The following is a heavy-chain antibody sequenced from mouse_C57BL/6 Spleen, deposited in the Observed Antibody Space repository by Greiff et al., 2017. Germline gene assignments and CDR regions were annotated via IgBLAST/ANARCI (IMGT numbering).Heavy chain of an antibody. CDR2: ISSGSSTI. J-gene: IGHJ1*03. CDR1: GFTFSDYG. CDR3: ARPYYGSSSWYFDV. Sequence: DVMLVESGGGLVKPGGSLKLSCAASGFTFSDYGMHWVRQAPEKGLEWVAYISSGSSTIYYADTVKGRFTISRDNAKNTLFLQMTSLRSEDTAMYYCARPYYGSSSWYFDVWGTGTTVTVSS. V-gene: IGHV5-17*01. D-gene: IGHD1-1*01.